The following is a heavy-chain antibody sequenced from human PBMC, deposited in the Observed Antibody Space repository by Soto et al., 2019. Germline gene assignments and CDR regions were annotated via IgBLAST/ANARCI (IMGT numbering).Heavy chain of an antibody. CDR2: IYTSGST. J-gene: IGHJ6*02. D-gene: IGHD4-17*01. CDR3: AREGPDYGYYVVHYYYYGMDA. V-gene: IGHV4-4*07. CDR1: GGSISSYY. Sequence: LTWTVSGGSISSYYWSWIRQPAGKGLEWIGRIYTSGSTNCNPSLKSRVTMSVDTSKNQFSLKLSSVTAADTAVYYCAREGPDYGYYVVHYYYYGMDAWGQGITVTV.